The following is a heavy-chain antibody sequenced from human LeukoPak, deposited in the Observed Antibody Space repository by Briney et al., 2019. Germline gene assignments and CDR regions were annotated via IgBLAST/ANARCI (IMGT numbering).Heavy chain of an antibody. D-gene: IGHD6-13*01. V-gene: IGHV3-30-3*01. J-gene: IGHJ6*02. CDR3: ASPKAVVGRDYYYGMDV. Sequence: PGGSLRLSCAASGFTFNDYAMYWVRQAPGKGLEWVALISYDGSNKYYADSVKGRFTVARDNSKNTLYMQMNSLRAEDTAVYYCASPKAVVGRDYYYGMDVWGQGTTVTVSS. CDR2: ISYDGSNK. CDR1: GFTFNDYA.